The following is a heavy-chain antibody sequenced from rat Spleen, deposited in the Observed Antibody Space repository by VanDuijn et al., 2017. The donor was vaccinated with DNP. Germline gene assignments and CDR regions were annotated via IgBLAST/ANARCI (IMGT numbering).Heavy chain of an antibody. CDR3: ARHGEVHLRYAMDA. CDR1: GFTFSDFA. Sequence: EVQLVESGGGLVQPGRSLKVSCVASGFTFSDFAMAWVRQPPKKGLEWVASITSSGGSTYYPDSVKGRFTISRHNARSTLYLQMDSLRSEETATYYCARHGEVHLRYAMDAWGQGTSVTVSS. J-gene: IGHJ4*01. D-gene: IGHD1-5*01. CDR2: ITSSGGST. V-gene: IGHV5-17*01.